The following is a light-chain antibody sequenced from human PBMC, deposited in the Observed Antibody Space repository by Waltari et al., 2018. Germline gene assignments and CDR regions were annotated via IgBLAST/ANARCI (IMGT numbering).Light chain of an antibody. CDR1: QSISSW. CDR3: QQYYSTLT. V-gene: IGKV4-1*01. Sequence: DIQMTQSPSSLSASIGDRVTFTCRASQSISSWLAWYQQKPGQPLKLLIYWASTRESGVPDRFSGSGSGTDFTLTISSLQAEDVAVYYCQQYYSTLTFGGGTKVEIK. J-gene: IGKJ4*01. CDR2: WAS.